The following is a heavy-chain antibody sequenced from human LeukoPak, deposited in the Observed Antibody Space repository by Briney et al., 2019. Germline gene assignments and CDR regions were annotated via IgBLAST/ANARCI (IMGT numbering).Heavy chain of an antibody. CDR2: IGSSGGGI. J-gene: IGHJ4*02. CDR1: GFTFSTYT. Sequence: RGSLRLSCAASGFTFSTYTMYWVRHPPGKRLEWVSIIGSSGGGIHYADSVKGRFTISRDNSKNALYLQMNSLRVEDTAVYYCAIDPNWGTHSWGQGVLVTVSS. D-gene: IGHD7-27*01. V-gene: IGHV3-23*01. CDR3: AIDPNWGTHS.